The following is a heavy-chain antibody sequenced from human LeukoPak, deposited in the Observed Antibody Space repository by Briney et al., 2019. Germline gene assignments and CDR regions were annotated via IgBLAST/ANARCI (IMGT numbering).Heavy chain of an antibody. V-gene: IGHV3-48*01. J-gene: IGHJ4*02. D-gene: IGHD3-22*01. CDR3: ARDYYDGSGYYSFDY. CDR1: GFAFSSFS. Sequence: GGSLRLSCAASGFAFSSFSVNWVRQAPGKGLEWISYIGSYGTTKSYADSVKGRLTISRDNAKNSLYLQMNSLRAEDTAVYYCARDYYDGSGYYSFDYWGQGTLVTVSS. CDR2: IGSYGTTK.